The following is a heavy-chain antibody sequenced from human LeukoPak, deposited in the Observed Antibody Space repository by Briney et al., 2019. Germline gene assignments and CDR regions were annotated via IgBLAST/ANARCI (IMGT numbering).Heavy chain of an antibody. CDR3: ARVRSRITIFGVVINAFDI. D-gene: IGHD3-3*01. CDR2: IYYSGST. Sequence: SETLSLTCTVSGGSISSSSYYWGWIRQPPGKGLEWIGSIYYSGSTYYNPSLKSRVTISVDTSKNQFSLKLSSVTAADTAVYYCARVRSRITIFGVVINAFDIWGQGTMVTVSS. CDR1: GGSISSSSYY. V-gene: IGHV4-39*01. J-gene: IGHJ3*02.